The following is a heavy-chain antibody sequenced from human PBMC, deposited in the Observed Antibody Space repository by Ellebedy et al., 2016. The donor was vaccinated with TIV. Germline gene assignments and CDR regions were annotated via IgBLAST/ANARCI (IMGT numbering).Heavy chain of an antibody. CDR3: ARGARYFDSNGYPRYYFDY. CDR1: GYTFTGYY. D-gene: IGHD3-22*01. V-gene: IGHV1-2*02. CDR2: INPNSGGT. Sequence: ASVKVSCKASGYTFTGYYMHWVRQAPGQGLEWMGWINPNSGGTNYAQKFQGRVTMTRDTSISTAYMELSRLRSDDTAVYYCARGARYFDSNGYPRYYFDYWGQGTLVTVSS. J-gene: IGHJ4*02.